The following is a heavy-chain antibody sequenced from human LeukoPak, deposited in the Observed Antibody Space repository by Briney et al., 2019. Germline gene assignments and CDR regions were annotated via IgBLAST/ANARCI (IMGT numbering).Heavy chain of an antibody. CDR3: AEGKGGEAFDV. CDR2: ISANGRST. V-gene: IGHV3-23*01. Sequence: GGSLRLSCAASGFTFSNYAMTWVRQPPGEGLEWVSAISANGRSTYYADSVKGRFTVSRDNSKNTLFLQMNSLRAEDTAVNYCAEGKGGEAFDVWGQGTMVTVSS. J-gene: IGHJ3*01. CDR1: GFTFSNYA. D-gene: IGHD3-16*01.